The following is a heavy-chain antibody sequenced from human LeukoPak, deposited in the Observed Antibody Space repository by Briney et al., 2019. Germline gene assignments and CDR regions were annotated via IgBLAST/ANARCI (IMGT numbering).Heavy chain of an antibody. J-gene: IGHJ6*04. CDR2: IIPIFGTA. CDR3: ARPVWSHSYYYGMDV. D-gene: IGHD2-8*02. CDR1: GGTFSSYA. V-gene: IGHV1-69*13. Sequence: ASVKVSCKASGGTFSSYAISWVRQAPGQGLEWMGGIIPIFGTANYAHKFQGRVTITADESTSTAYMELSSLRSEDTAVYYCARPVWSHSYYYGMDVWGKGTTVTVSS.